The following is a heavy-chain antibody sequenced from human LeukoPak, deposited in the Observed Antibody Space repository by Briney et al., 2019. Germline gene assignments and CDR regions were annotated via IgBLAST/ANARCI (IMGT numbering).Heavy chain of an antibody. J-gene: IGHJ6*02. CDR2: ISYDGSNK. CDR3: ARGGGLDV. Sequence: SGGSLRLSCAASGFTFNSYAIHWVRQAPGKGLEWVAVISYDGSNKYYADSVKGRFTISRDNSKNTLYLQLNSLRPEDTAVYYCARGGGLDVWGQGATVTVSS. D-gene: IGHD3-16*01. CDR1: GFTFNSYA. V-gene: IGHV3-30*04.